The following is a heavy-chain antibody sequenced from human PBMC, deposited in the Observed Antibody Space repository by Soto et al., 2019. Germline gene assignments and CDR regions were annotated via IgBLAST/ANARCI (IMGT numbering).Heavy chain of an antibody. Sequence: QVQLVESGGGLVKPGGSLRLSCAASGFTFSDYYMSWIRQAPGKGLEWVSYISSSSSYTNYADSVKGRFTSSRDNAKNSLYLQMNSLRAEDTAVYYCARVRVWFGELFDYFYYGMDVWCQGTTVTVSS. CDR1: GFTFSDYY. J-gene: IGHJ6*02. CDR3: ARVRVWFGELFDYFYYGMDV. V-gene: IGHV3-11*06. CDR2: ISSSSSYT. D-gene: IGHD3-10*01.